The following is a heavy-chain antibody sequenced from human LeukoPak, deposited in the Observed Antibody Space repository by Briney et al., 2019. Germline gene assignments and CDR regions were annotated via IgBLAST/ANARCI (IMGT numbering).Heavy chain of an antibody. CDR2: TKSKTDGGTT. CDR3: TTLTMIRRDHADY. V-gene: IGHV3-15*01. Sequence: SGGSLRLSCAASGFTFNIAWMNWVRQAQGMGLEWVGRTKSKTDGGTTDYAAPVKGRFTISRDDSKNTLYLQMNSLKTEDTALYYCTTLTMIRRDHADYWGQGTLVTVSS. D-gene: IGHD3-10*01. J-gene: IGHJ4*02. CDR1: GFTFNIAW.